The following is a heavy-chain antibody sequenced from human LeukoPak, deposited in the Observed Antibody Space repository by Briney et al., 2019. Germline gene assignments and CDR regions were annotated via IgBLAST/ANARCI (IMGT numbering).Heavy chain of an antibody. CDR3: ARGAPYHYDSSGYLFDY. Sequence: PSETLSLTCTVSGGSINSYYWSWIRQPPGKGLEWIGYIYYSGSTNYNPSLKSRVTISVDTSKNQFSLKLSSVTAADTAVYYCARGAPYHYDSSGYLFDYWGQGTLVTVSS. D-gene: IGHD3-22*01. CDR1: GGSINSYY. V-gene: IGHV4-59*01. CDR2: IYYSGST. J-gene: IGHJ4*02.